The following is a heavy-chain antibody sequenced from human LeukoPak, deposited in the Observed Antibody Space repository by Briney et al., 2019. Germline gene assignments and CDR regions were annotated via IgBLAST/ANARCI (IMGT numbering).Heavy chain of an antibody. CDR2: ISSSGSTI. V-gene: IGHV3-48*03. CDR3: ARDARGYFDYYFDY. D-gene: IGHD3-9*01. J-gene: IGHJ4*02. Sequence: GGSLRLSCAASGFTFSSYEMNWVRQAPGKGLEWVSYISSSGSTIYYADSVKGRFTISRDNAKNSLYLQMNSLRAEDTAVYYCARDARGYFDYYFDYWGQGTLVTVSS. CDR1: GFTFSSYE.